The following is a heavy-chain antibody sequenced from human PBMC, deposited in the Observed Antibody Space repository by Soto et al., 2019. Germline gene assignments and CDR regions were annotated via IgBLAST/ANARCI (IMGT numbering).Heavy chain of an antibody. CDR3: ARTSRFDY. CDR1: GVSFSGYY. V-gene: IGHV4-34*01. CDR2: INHSGST. D-gene: IGHD6-6*01. Sequence: QVLLQQWGAGLLKPSETLSVTCAVYGVSFSGYYWSWIRQPPGKGLEWIGEINHSGSTNYNPSLXSXVTXSVDTSKNQFSLKLSSVTAADTAVYYCARTSRFDYWGPGPLVTVSS. J-gene: IGHJ4*02.